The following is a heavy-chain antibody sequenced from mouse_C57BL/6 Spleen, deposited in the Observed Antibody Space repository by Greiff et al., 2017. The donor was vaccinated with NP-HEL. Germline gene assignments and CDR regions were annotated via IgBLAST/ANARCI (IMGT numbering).Heavy chain of an antibody. V-gene: IGHV1-18*01. D-gene: IGHD1-1*01. Sequence: EVQLQQSGPELVKPGASVKIPCKASGYTFTDYNMDWVKQSHGKSLEWIGDINPNNGGTIYNQKFKGKATLTVDKSSSTAYMELRSLTSEDTAVYYCARSLYYYGSYWYFDVWGTGTTVTVSS. CDR2: INPNNGGT. CDR3: ARSLYYYGSYWYFDV. J-gene: IGHJ1*03. CDR1: GYTFTDYN.